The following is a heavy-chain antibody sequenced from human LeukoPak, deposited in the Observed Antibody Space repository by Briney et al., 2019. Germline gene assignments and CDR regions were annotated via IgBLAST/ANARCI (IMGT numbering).Heavy chain of an antibody. V-gene: IGHV3-48*04. CDR1: GSTFSSYS. CDR2: IMRNRSTI. CDR3: ARARIVVVPAARSDYYYYMDV. Sequence: PGRSLRLSCAPSGSTFSSYSTSCVRQAPRKWLGWVSYIMRNRSTIYYADSVKGRFTISRDNARNSLYLQMNSLRAEDTAVYYCARARIVVVPAARSDYYYYMDVWGKGTTVTVSS. D-gene: IGHD2-2*01. J-gene: IGHJ6*03.